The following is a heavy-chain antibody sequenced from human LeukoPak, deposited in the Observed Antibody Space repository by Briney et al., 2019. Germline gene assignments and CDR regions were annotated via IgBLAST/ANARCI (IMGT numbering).Heavy chain of an antibody. D-gene: IGHD1-1*01. CDR2: IGGGGGVDT. J-gene: IGHJ4*02. V-gene: IGHV3-23*01. CDR1: GFTFSSYA. Sequence: PGGSLRLSCAASGFTFSSYAMSWVRQAPGKGLGWVSSIGGGGGVDTYYADSVKGRFTISRDNSKNTLYLQMNSLRVEDTAVYYCAKDPPTTGTTFDNWGRGTLVTVSS. CDR3: AKDPPTTGTTFDN.